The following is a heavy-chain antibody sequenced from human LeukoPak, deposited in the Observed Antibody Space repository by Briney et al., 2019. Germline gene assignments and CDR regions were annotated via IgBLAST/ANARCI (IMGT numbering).Heavy chain of an antibody. D-gene: IGHD3-22*01. V-gene: IGHV4-34*01. CDR2: INHSGST. CDR1: GGSFSGYY. CDR3: ARDDYDSSGYYYKS. Sequence: PSETLSLTCAVYGGSFSGYYWSWIRQPPGKGLEWIGEINHSGSTNYNPSLKSRVTISVDTSKNQFSLKLSSVTAADTAVYYCARDDYDSSGYYYKSWGQGTLVTVSS. J-gene: IGHJ4*02.